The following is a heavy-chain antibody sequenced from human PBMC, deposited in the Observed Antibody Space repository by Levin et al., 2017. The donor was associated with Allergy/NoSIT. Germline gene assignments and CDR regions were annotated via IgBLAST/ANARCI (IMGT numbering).Heavy chain of an antibody. Sequence: ASETLSLTCTVSGGSISSYYWSWIRQPPGKGLEWIGYIYYSGSTNYNPSLKSRVTISVDTSKNQFSLKLSSVTAADTAVYYCARDIAVAGPAAFDIWGQGTMVTVSS. J-gene: IGHJ3*02. CDR1: GGSISSYY. CDR2: IYYSGST. CDR3: ARDIAVAGPAAFDI. V-gene: IGHV4-59*12. D-gene: IGHD6-19*01.